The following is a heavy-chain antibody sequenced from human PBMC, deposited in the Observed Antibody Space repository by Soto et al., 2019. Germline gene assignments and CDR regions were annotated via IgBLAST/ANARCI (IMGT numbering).Heavy chain of an antibody. Sequence: GESLKISCKTSGYSFSNYWISWVRQMPGKALEWMGRIDPSDSHTTYSPSFQGHVTFSADKSISTAYLLLKASDTAMYFCARRRCSSTSCPRNYYGMDVWGQGTTVTVSS. V-gene: IGHV5-10-1*01. CDR1: GYSFSNYW. J-gene: IGHJ6*02. D-gene: IGHD2-2*01. CDR2: IDPSDSHT. CDR3: ARRRCSSTSCPRNYYGMDV.